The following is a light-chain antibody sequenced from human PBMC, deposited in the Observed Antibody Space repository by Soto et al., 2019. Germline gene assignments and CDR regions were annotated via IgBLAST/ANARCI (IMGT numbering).Light chain of an antibody. CDR2: SIN. Sequence: QSMVTQPPSASGTPGQRVTISCSGSSSNIGSNFVSWYQRLTGTAPKLLIYSINQRPSGVPDRFSGSKSGTSASLAISGLQSEDEADYFCASWDDSLNGPVFGGGTKLTVL. V-gene: IGLV1-44*01. CDR1: SSNIGSNF. CDR3: ASWDDSLNGPV. J-gene: IGLJ3*02.